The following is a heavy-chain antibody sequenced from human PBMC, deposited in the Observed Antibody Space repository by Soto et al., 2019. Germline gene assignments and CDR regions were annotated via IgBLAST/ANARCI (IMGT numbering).Heavy chain of an antibody. D-gene: IGHD5-18*01. J-gene: IGHJ4*02. CDR2: INHSGST. CDR3: ARPVRRGYSYGLDY. V-gene: IGHV4-34*01. CDR1: GGSFSGYY. Sequence: SETLSLTCAVYGGSFSGYYWSWIRQPPGKGLEWIGEINHSGSTNYNPSLKSRVTISVDTSKNQFSLKLSSVTAADTAVYYCARPVRRGYSYGLDYWGEGTLVTVSS.